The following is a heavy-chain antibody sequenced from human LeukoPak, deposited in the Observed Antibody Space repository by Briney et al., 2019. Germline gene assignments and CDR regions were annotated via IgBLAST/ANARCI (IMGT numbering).Heavy chain of an antibody. D-gene: IGHD3-10*01. J-gene: IGHJ3*02. CDR1: GFSVSRAW. Sequence: PGGSPRLSCAASGFSVSRAWLSWVRQAPGKGLEWVGRIKTKRDGGTIDYAAPVKGRFTISGDESKDTVYLEMNELKTEDTAVYYCTRVQGGTYNTFDIWGQGTMVTVSS. CDR2: IKTKRDGGTI. V-gene: IGHV3-15*01. CDR3: TRVQGGTYNTFDI.